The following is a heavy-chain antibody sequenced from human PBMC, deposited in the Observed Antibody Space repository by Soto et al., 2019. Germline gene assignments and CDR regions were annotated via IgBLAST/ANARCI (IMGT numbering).Heavy chain of an antibody. CDR1: GYSFTSYC. CDR2: IYPGDSDT. D-gene: IGHD2-15*01. J-gene: IGHJ6*02. Sequence: GESLKISCNCSGYSFTSYCIGWVLQMPGKGLEWMWIIYPGDSDTRYSPSFQGQVTISADKSISTAYLQWSSLKASDTAMYYCARQGCSGGSCYYYYGMDVWGQGTTVTVSS. CDR3: ARQGCSGGSCYYYYGMDV. V-gene: IGHV5-51*01.